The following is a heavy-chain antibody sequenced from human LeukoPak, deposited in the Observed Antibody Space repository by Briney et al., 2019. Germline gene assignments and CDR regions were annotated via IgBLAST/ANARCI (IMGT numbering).Heavy chain of an antibody. CDR3: ARGGSDGDYALFDY. V-gene: IGHV1-69*05. CDR1: GGTFSSYA. Sequence: ASVKVSCKASGGTFSSYAISWVRHAPGQGLEWMGGIIPIFGTANYAQKFQGRVTITTDESTSTAYMEMSSLRSEDTAVYYCARGGSDGDYALFDYWGQGTLVTVSS. D-gene: IGHD4-17*01. J-gene: IGHJ4*02. CDR2: IIPIFGTA.